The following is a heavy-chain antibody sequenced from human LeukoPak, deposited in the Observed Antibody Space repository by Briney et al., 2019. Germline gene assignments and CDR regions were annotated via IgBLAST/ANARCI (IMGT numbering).Heavy chain of an antibody. CDR2: INPNSGDT. CDR3: ARVREYDYDFWSGFDY. CDR1: GYTFTDYY. V-gene: IGHV1-2*02. Sequence: VASVKVSCKASGYTFTDYYMHWVRQAPGQGLGWMGWINPNSGDTNYAQKFQGRVTMTRDTSISTAYMELSRLRSDDTAVYYCARVREYDYDFWSGFDYWGQGTLVTVSS. D-gene: IGHD3-3*01. J-gene: IGHJ4*02.